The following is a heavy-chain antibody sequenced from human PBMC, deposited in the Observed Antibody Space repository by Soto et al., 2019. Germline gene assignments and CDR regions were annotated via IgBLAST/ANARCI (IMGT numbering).Heavy chain of an antibody. D-gene: IGHD5-12*01. CDR2: IYYSGST. CDR3: ARTPTPYIVATRASDY. V-gene: IGHV4-61*01. CDR1: GGSVSSGSYY. Sequence: XGTLALTCTVSGGSVSSGSYYGSWIRQPPGKGLEWIGYIYYSGSTNYNPSLKSRVTISVDTSKNQFSLKLSSVTAADTAAYYCARTPTPYIVATRASDYWGQGTLVTVSS. J-gene: IGHJ4*02.